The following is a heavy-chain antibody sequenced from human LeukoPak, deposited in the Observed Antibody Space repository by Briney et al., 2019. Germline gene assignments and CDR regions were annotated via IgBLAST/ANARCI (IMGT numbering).Heavy chain of an antibody. CDR1: RFTFSTYV. CDR2: IRGSGNST. J-gene: IGHJ4*02. Sequence: PGGSLRLSCTASRFTFSTYVMSWVRQAPGKGLEWVSSIRGSGNSTYYADSVKGRFTISRDNSKNTLYLQMNSLRAEDTAVYYCARDGAFIAVAGFDYWGQGTLVTVSS. V-gene: IGHV3-23*01. D-gene: IGHD6-19*01. CDR3: ARDGAFIAVAGFDY.